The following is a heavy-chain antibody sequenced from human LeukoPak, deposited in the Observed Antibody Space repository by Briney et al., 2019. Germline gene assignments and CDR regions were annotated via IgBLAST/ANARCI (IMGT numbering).Heavy chain of an antibody. J-gene: IGHJ2*01. CDR3: ARDSLRGLGYWYFDL. D-gene: IGHD6-19*01. V-gene: IGHV4-59*01. CDR1: GASITSYY. CDR2: TYYSGST. Sequence: SETLSLTCTVSGASITSYYWNWIRQPPGNGLKWIGNTYYSGSTSYNPSLKSRVTISVDTSKNQFSLKLSSVTAADTAVYYCARDSLRGLGYWYFDLWGRGTLVTVSS.